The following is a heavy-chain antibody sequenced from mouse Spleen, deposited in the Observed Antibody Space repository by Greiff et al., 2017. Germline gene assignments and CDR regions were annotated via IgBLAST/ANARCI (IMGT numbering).Heavy chain of an antibody. CDR3: ARITTATWYFDY. CDR2: IYPGSGNT. D-gene: IGHD1-2*01. Sequence: QVQLQQSGAELVRPGASVKLSCKASGYTFTDYYINWVKQRPGQGLEWIARIYPGSGNTYYNEKFKGKAPLTAEKSSSTAYMQLSSLTSEDSAVYFCARITTATWYFDYWGQGTTLTVSS. CDR1: GYTFTDYY. V-gene: IGHV1-76*01. J-gene: IGHJ2*01.